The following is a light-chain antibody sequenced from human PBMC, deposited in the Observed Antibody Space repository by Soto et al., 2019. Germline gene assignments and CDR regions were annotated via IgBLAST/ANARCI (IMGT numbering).Light chain of an antibody. J-gene: IGLJ3*02. CDR3: SSFAGSSKLV. Sequence: QSALTQPPSASGSPGQSVTISCTGTSSDVGRYKYVSWYQQYPGKAPKVMIYEVNKRPSGVPDRFSGSKSGNTASLTVSGLPTEDEAHYYCSSFAGSSKLVFGGGTKLTVL. V-gene: IGLV2-8*01. CDR1: SSDVGRYKY. CDR2: EVN.